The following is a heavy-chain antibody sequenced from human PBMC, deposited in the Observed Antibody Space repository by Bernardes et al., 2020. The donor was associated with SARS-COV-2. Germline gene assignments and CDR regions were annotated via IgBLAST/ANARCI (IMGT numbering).Heavy chain of an antibody. CDR3: ARYTAAAGMNFDY. CDR2: INPNSGGT. D-gene: IGHD6-13*01. V-gene: IGHV1-2*02. Sequence: ASVKVSCKASGYTFTGYYMHWVRQAPGQGLEWMGWINPNSGGTNYAQKFQGRVTMTRDTSISTAYMELSRLRSDDTAVYYCARYTAAAGMNFDYWGQGTLVTVSS. CDR1: GYTFTGYY. J-gene: IGHJ4*02.